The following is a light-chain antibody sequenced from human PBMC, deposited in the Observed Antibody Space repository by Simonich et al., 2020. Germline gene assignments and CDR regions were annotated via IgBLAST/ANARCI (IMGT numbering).Light chain of an antibody. Sequence: QSALTQPASVSGSPGQSITISCTGTSSDVGSINLCSWSQKNPGKAPNLMIYEGSKRPSGVSNRFSGTKSGNTASLTISGLQAEDEADYYCSSYTSSSFWVFGGGTKLTVL. J-gene: IGLJ3*02. CDR1: SSDVGSINL. CDR3: SSYTSSSFWV. V-gene: IGLV2-14*02. CDR2: EGS.